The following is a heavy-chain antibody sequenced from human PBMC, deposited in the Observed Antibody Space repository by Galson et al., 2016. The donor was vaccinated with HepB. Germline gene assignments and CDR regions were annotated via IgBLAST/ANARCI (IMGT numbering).Heavy chain of an antibody. CDR1: GFFFSGRA. D-gene: IGHD4/OR15-4a*01. Sequence: SLRLSCAASGFFFSGRAMIWVRQAPGKGLEWVSGINNGAATTGYAASVKGRFTISRDNSKNTLYLQMNSLRTEDTAVYYCARDDYSGGRGSPDYWGQGTLVTVSS. J-gene: IGHJ4*02. V-gene: IGHV3-23*01. CDR2: INNGAATT. CDR3: ARDDYSGGRGSPDY.